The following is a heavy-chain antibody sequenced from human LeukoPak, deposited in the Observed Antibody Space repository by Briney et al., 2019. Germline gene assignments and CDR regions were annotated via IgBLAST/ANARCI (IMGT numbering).Heavy chain of an antibody. Sequence: GGSLRLSCEASGFTFTTYSMTWVRQAPGKGLEWVSIISSGSSAIFSADALKGRFTISRDDAKNLLYLDMNSLRAEDTAVYYCARDGYSSSWYHYYYYYYMDVWGKGTTVTVSS. CDR2: ISSGSSAI. CDR1: GFTFTTYS. V-gene: IGHV3-21*01. J-gene: IGHJ6*03. CDR3: ARDGYSSSWYHYYYYYYMDV. D-gene: IGHD6-13*01.